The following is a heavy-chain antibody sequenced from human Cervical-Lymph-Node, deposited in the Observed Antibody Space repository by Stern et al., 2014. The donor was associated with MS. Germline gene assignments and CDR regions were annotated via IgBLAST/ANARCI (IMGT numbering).Heavy chain of an antibody. CDR2: INPSGDGT. CDR3: TRPLAGTTLLFDY. CDR1: GYTFTSHY. J-gene: IGHJ4*02. Sequence: QVQLVQSGAEVTKPGASVKVSCKASGYTFTSHYMHWVRQAPGQGLEWMGIINPSGDGTTYAQKFQGRLTMTRDTSTSTVYMELSSLRSEDTAVYYCTRPLAGTTLLFDYCGQGTLVTVSS. D-gene: IGHD1-1*01. V-gene: IGHV1-46*03.